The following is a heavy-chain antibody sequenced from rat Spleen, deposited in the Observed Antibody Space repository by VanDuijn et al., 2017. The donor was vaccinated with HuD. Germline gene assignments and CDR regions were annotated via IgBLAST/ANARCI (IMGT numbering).Heavy chain of an antibody. D-gene: IGHD1-6*01. CDR2: ITNTGGST. J-gene: IGHJ1*01. CDR3: TRKYTTDYYWYFDC. CDR1: GFTFNNYW. Sequence: EMHLVESGGGLVQPGRSLKLSCVASGFTFNNYWMTWVRQAPGKGLEWIASITNTGGSTYYLDSVQGRFTISRENAKSTLYLQMSGLRSEDTATYYCTRKYTTDYYWYFDCWGPGTMVTVSS. V-gene: IGHV5-31*01.